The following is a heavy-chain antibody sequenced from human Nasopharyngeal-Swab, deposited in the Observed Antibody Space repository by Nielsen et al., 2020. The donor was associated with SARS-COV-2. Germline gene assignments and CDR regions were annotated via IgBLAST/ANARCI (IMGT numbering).Heavy chain of an antibody. J-gene: IGHJ4*02. CDR2: IYYSGST. CDR3: ARRQGGWLQAVHYFDY. CDR1: GGSISSSSYY. Sequence: GSLRLSCTVSGGSISSSSYYWGWIRQPPGKGLEWIGSIYYSGSTYYNPSPKSRVTISVDTSKNQFSLKLSSVTAADTAVYYCARRQGGWLQAVHYFDYWGQGTLVTVSS. D-gene: IGHD5-24*01. V-gene: IGHV4-39*01.